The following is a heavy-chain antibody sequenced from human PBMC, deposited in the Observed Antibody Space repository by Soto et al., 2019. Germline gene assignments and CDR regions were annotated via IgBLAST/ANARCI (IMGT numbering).Heavy chain of an antibody. CDR3: ARGNGYNWNRRQYYYYYGMDV. J-gene: IGHJ6*02. CDR1: GYTLTSYD. CDR2: MTPNRGNT. V-gene: IGHV1-8*01. Sequence: ASVETASKASGYTLTSYDNNWGRQATGQGLAWMRWMTPNRGNTGYAQKFRGRVTMTRNTSMSTAYMELSSLRSEDTAVYYCARGNGYNWNRRQYYYYYGMDVWGQGTTVTVS. D-gene: IGHD1-20*01.